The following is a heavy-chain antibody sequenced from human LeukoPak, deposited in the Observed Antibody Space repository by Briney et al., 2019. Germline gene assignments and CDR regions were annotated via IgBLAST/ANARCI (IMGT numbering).Heavy chain of an antibody. V-gene: IGHV1-8*01. Sequence: ASVKVSCKASGYTFTSYDINWVRQATGQGLEWMGWMNPNSGNTGYAQKFQGRVTMTRNTSISTAYMELSSLRSEDTAVYYCARVGSSWYFRTSYYYMDVWGKGTTVTVSS. J-gene: IGHJ6*03. CDR2: MNPNSGNT. CDR3: ARVGSSWYFRTSYYYMDV. D-gene: IGHD6-13*01. CDR1: GYTFTSYD.